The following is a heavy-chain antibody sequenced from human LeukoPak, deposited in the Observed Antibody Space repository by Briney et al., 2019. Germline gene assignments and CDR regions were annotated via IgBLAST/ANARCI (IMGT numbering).Heavy chain of an antibody. Sequence: PSETLSLTCAVYGGSFSGYYWSWIRQPPGKGLEWIGYIYYSGSTNYNPSLKSRVTISVDTSKNQFSLRLSSVTAADTAVYYCARLYRSGWYYWFDPWGQGTLVTVSS. V-gene: IGHV4-59*01. J-gene: IGHJ5*02. CDR1: GGSFSGYY. CDR3: ARLYRSGWYYWFDP. CDR2: IYYSGST. D-gene: IGHD6-19*01.